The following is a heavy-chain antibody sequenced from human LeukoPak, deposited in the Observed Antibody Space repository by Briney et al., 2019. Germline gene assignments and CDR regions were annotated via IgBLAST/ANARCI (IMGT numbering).Heavy chain of an antibody. CDR2: IYYSGST. V-gene: IGHV4-59*01. D-gene: IGHD2-15*01. CDR1: GGSISSYY. J-gene: IGHJ4*02. CDR3: ARDLLDYFDY. Sequence: SETLSLTCTVSGGSISSYYWSWIRQPPGKGLEWIGYIYYSGSTNYNPSLKSRVTISVATSKNQFSLKLSSVTAADTAVYYCARDLLDYFDYWGQGTLVTVSS.